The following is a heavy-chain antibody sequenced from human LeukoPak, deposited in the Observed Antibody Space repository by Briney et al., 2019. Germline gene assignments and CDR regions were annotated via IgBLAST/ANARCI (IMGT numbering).Heavy chain of an antibody. D-gene: IGHD6-19*01. CDR1: GYSISSGYY. CDR3: ARVRGSGWYYYYYMDV. V-gene: IGHV4-38-2*02. J-gene: IGHJ6*03. Sequence: SETLSLTCTVSGYSISSGYYWGWIRQPPGKGLEWIGSIYHSGSTYYNPSLKSRVTISVDTSKNQFSLKLSSVTAADTAVYYCARVRGSGWYYYYYMDVWGKGTTVTVSS. CDR2: IYHSGST.